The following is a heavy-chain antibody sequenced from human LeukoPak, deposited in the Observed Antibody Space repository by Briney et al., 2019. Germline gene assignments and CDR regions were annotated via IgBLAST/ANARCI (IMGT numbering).Heavy chain of an antibody. D-gene: IGHD1-26*01. V-gene: IGHV3-74*01. CDR3: ARGDLIVGATGRNWFDP. CDR1: GFTFSSSW. Sequence: GGSLRLSCAVSGFTFSSSWMHWVRQAPGKGLVWVSHIKTDGSTTAYADSVKGRFTISRDNTKNSLYLQMNSLRAEDTAVYYCARGDLIVGATGRNWFDPWGQGTLVTVSS. J-gene: IGHJ5*02. CDR2: IKTDGSTT.